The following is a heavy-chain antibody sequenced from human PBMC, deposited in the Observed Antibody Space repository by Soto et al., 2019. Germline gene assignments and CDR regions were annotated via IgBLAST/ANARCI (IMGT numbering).Heavy chain of an antibody. CDR1: GFTFSSYA. CDR2: ITGSGDGT. D-gene: IGHD3-9*01. Sequence: GGSLRLSCAASGFTFSSYAMSWVRLAPGKGLDWVSAITGSGDGTYYPDSVKGRFTISRDNSKNTLYLQMNSLTAEDTAVYYCAKSERDYDISAGYYPFDYWGQGTLVTVSS. J-gene: IGHJ4*02. CDR3: AKSERDYDISAGYYPFDY. V-gene: IGHV3-23*01.